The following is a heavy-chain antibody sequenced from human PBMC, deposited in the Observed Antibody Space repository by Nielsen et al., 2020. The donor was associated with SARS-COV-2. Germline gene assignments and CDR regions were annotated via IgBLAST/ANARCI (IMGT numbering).Heavy chain of an antibody. J-gene: IGHJ4*02. Sequence: SETLSLTCTVSGYSISSGYYWGWIRQPPGKGLEWLGYIYYSGSTNYNPSLKSRVTISVDTSKNQFSLKLSSVTAADTAVYYCARLPPAGYDILTGYYISDYYFDYWGQGTLVTVSS. D-gene: IGHD3-9*01. CDR3: ARLPPAGYDILTGYYISDYYFDY. V-gene: IGHV4-38-2*02. CDR1: GYSISSGYY. CDR2: IYYSGST.